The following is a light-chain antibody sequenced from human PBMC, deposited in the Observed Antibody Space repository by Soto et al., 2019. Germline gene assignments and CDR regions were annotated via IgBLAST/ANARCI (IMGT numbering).Light chain of an antibody. J-gene: IGKJ1*01. CDR1: QSLLHSNGYNY. V-gene: IGKV2-28*01. CDR3: MQALQTPPT. CDR2: LGS. Sequence: EIVMTQSPLSLPVTPGEPASISCTSSQSLLHSNGYNYLDWYLQKPGQSPQLLIYLGSNRASGVPDRFSGSGSGTDFTLKISRVEAEDVGVYYCMQALQTPPTFGQGTKV.